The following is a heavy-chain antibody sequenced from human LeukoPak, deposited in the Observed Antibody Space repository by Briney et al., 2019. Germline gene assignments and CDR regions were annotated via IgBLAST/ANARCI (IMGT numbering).Heavy chain of an antibody. CDR1: GGSISSYY. D-gene: IGHD3-16*01. CDR2: IYYSGST. CDR3: AGDAVMGAVDY. J-gene: IGHJ4*02. V-gene: IGHV4-59*01. Sequence: SETLSLTCTVSGGSISSYYWSWIRRPPGKGLEWIGYIYYSGSTNYNPSLKSRVTISVDTSKNQFSLKLSSVTAADTAVYYCAGDAVMGAVDYWGQGTLVTVSS.